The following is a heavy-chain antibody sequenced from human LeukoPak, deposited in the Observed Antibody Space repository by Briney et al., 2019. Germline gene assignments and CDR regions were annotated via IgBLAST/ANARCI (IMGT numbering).Heavy chain of an antibody. V-gene: IGHV3-15*01. D-gene: IGHD5-18*01. CDR3: AKEDRDSYGLDY. Sequence: GGSLRLSCAASGFTFSNAWMSWVRQAPGKGLEWVGRIKSKTDGGTTDYAAPVKGRFTISRDDSKNTLYLQMNSLRAEDTAVYYCAKEDRDSYGLDYWGQGTLVTVSS. CDR1: GFTFSNAW. CDR2: IKSKTDGGTT. J-gene: IGHJ4*02.